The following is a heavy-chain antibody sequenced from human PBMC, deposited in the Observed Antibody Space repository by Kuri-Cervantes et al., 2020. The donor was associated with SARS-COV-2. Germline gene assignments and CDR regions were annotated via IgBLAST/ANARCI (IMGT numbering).Heavy chain of an antibody. Sequence: ASVKVSCKASGYTFTDYYMYWVRQAPGQGLEWMGWINPNTGDTNYAQRFQARVTMARDTSISTAYMELRSLRSDDTAVYYCARERSTLLSFDYWGQGTLVTVSS. CDR3: ARERSTLLSFDY. CDR2: INPNTGDT. J-gene: IGHJ4*02. V-gene: IGHV1-2*02. D-gene: IGHD2-15*01. CDR1: GYTFTDYY.